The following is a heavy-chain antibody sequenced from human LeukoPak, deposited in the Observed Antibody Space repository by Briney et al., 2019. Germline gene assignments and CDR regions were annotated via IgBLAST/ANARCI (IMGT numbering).Heavy chain of an antibody. D-gene: IGHD2-2*01. CDR1: GGTFSSYA. CDR3: ARERYCSSTSCYPGYYYYGMDV. CDR2: IIPIFGTA. V-gene: IGHV1-69*06. Sequence: SVEVSCKASGGTFSSYAISWVRQAPGQGLEWMGGIIPIFGTANYAQKFQGRVTITADKSTSTAYMELSSLRSEDTAVYYCARERYCSSTSCYPGYYYYGMDVWGKGTTVTVSS. J-gene: IGHJ6*04.